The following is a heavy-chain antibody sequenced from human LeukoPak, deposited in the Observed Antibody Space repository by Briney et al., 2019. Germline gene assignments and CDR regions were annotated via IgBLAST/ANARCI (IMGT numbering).Heavy chain of an antibody. CDR3: AKDRDDYFYFDY. CDR2: IRYDGSNK. J-gene: IGHJ4*02. CDR1: GFTFSAYG. Sequence: GSLRLSCAASGFTFSAYGMHWVRQAPGNGLEWVAFIRYDGSNKYYADSVKGRFTISRDNSKNTLYLQMNSLRAEDTAVYYCAKDRDDYFYFDYWGQGTLVTVSS. V-gene: IGHV3-30*02. D-gene: IGHD5-12*01.